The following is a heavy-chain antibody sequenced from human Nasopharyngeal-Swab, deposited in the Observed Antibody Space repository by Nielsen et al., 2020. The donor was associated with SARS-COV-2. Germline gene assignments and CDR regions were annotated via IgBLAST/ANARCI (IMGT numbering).Heavy chain of an antibody. J-gene: IGHJ6*02. CDR2: IYYSGST. Sequence: SETLSLTCTVSGGSISSCGYYWIWIRQHPGKGLEWIGYIYYSGSTYYNPSLKSRVTISVDTSKNLFSLKLSSVTAADTAVYYCARAIAARQYYYYYGMDVWGQGTTVTVSS. CDR3: ARAIAARQYYYYYGMDV. D-gene: IGHD6-6*01. V-gene: IGHV4-31*03. CDR1: GGSISSCGYY.